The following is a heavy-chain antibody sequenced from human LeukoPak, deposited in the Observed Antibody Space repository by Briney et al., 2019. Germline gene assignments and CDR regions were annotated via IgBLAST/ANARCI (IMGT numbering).Heavy chain of an antibody. Sequence: GASVKVSCKASGYTFTGYYMHWVRQAPGQGLEWMGWINPNSGGTNYAQKFQGRVTMTRDMSTSTVYMELSSLRSEDTAVYYCARPGDILTGYYLDYWGQGTLVTVSS. CDR2: INPNSGGT. CDR3: ARPGDILTGYYLDY. J-gene: IGHJ4*02. CDR1: GYTFTGYY. D-gene: IGHD3-9*01. V-gene: IGHV1-2*02.